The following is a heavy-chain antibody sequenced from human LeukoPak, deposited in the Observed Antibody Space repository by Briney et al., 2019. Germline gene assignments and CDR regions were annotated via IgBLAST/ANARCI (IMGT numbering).Heavy chain of an antibody. D-gene: IGHD3-3*01. CDR1: GFTFNNYG. V-gene: IGHV3-30*02. CDR2: IRYDGSGK. J-gene: IGHJ4*02. Sequence: GGSLRLSCTASGFTFNNYGMHWVRQAPGKGLEWVAFIRYDGSGKYYADSVKGRFTVSRDISKNTLYLQLNSLRAEDTAVYYCAKDYDFWSGYYDYWGQGTLVTVSS. CDR3: AKDYDFWSGYYDY.